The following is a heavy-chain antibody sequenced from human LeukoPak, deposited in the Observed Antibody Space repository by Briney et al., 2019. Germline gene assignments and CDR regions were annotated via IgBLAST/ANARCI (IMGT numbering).Heavy chain of an antibody. CDR1: GGTFSSYA. CDR2: IIPILGIA. J-gene: IGHJ4*02. V-gene: IGHV1-69*04. CDR3: AREQQQPFFDY. D-gene: IGHD6-13*01. Sequence: SVKVSCKASGGTFSSYAISWVRQAPGQGLEWMGRIIPILGIANYAQKFQGRVTITADKSTSTAYMELSSLRSEDTAVYYCAREQQQPFFDYWGQGTLVTVSS.